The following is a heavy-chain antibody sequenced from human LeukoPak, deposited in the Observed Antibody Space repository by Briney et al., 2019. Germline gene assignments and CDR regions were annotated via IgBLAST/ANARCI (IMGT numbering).Heavy chain of an antibody. V-gene: IGHV3-7*01. CDR1: GFAFSSYG. CDR2: IKQDGSEK. CDR3: ARDFRFLDDY. J-gene: IGHJ4*02. D-gene: IGHD3-3*01. Sequence: GGSLRLSCAASGFAFSSYGMHWVRQAPGKGLEWVAHIKQDGSEKYYVDSVKGRFTISRDNAKNSLYLQMNSLRAEDTAMYYCARDFRFLDDYWGQGTLVTVSS.